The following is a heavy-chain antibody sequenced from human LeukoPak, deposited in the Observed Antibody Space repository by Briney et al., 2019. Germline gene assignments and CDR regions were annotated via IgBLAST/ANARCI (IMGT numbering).Heavy chain of an antibody. V-gene: IGHV3-21*01. CDR1: GFTFSSYS. D-gene: IGHD2-2*01. CDR3: ARDGGYCSSTSCYYFDY. J-gene: IGHJ4*02. Sequence: GGSLRLSCAASGFTFSSYSMNWVRQAPGKGLEWVSSISSSSSYIYYADSVKGRFTISRDNAKNSLYLQMNSLRAEDTAVYYCARDGGYCSSTSCYYFDYWSQGTLVTVSS. CDR2: ISSSSSYI.